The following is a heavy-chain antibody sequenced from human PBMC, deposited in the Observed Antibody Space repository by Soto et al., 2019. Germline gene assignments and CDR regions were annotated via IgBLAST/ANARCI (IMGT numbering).Heavy chain of an antibody. CDR2: IYYSGGA. Sequence: SETLSLTCIVSGGSISKKYWTWIRQPPGKGLEWIGSIYYSGGATYHPSLKSRVTISVDTSKNQFSLKLSSVTAADTAVYYCARGGQGKTAFDIWGQGTMVTVSS. J-gene: IGHJ3*02. CDR3: ARGGQGKTAFDI. V-gene: IGHV4-59*01. CDR1: GGSISKKY.